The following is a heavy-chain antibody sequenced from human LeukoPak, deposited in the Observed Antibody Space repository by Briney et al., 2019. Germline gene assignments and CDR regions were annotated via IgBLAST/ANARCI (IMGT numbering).Heavy chain of an antibody. J-gene: IGHJ6*03. V-gene: IGHV4-34*01. Sequence: PSETLSLTCAVYGGSFSGYYWSWIRQPPGKGLEWIGEINHSGSTNYNPSLKSRVTISVDTSKNQFSLKLSSVTAADTAVYYCARAPYHYYYYYMDVWGKGTTVTVSS. CDR1: GGSFSGYY. CDR3: ARAPYHYYYYYMDV. CDR2: INHSGST. D-gene: IGHD2-2*01.